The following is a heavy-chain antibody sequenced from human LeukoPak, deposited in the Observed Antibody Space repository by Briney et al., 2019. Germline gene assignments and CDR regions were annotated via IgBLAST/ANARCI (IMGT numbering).Heavy chain of an antibody. CDR1: GFAFSSYA. CDR3: AKDRGQWLASIFDY. V-gene: IGHV3-23*01. D-gene: IGHD6-19*01. J-gene: IGHJ4*02. CDR2: ISGSGGST. Sequence: GGSLRLSCAASGFAFSSYAMSWVRQAPGKGLEWVSAISGSGGSTYYADSVKGRFTISRDNSKNTLYLQMNSLRAEDTAVYYCAKDRGQWLASIFDYWGQGTLVTVSS.